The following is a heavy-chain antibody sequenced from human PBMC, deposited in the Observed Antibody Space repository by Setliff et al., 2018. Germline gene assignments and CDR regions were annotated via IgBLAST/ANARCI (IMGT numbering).Heavy chain of an antibody. Sequence: SETLSLTCTVSGGSISSHYWSWIRQPPGKGLEWIGSIYYSGSTNYNPSLKSRVTISVDTSKNQFSLKLSSVTAADTALYYCARDAFDIWGQGTMVTVSS. CDR3: ARDAFDI. CDR1: GGSISSHY. J-gene: IGHJ3*02. V-gene: IGHV4-59*11. CDR2: IYYSGST.